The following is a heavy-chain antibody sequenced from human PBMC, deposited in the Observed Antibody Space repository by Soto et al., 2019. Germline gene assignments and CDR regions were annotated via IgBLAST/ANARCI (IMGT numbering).Heavy chain of an antibody. CDR3: AKVTKRAAAGRYEYYKYGMGV. D-gene: IGHD6-13*01. V-gene: IGHV3-23*01. Sequence: GGALRLSCADAGFAFSTYAMTWFRQAPGKGLEWVSVISGSGGSSYYAASVKGRFTISRDNSKNTLFLQMNGLRAEDTAVYYCAKVTKRAAAGRYEYYKYGMGVWGQGTTVTVSS. CDR2: ISGSGGSS. CDR1: GFAFSTYA. J-gene: IGHJ6*02.